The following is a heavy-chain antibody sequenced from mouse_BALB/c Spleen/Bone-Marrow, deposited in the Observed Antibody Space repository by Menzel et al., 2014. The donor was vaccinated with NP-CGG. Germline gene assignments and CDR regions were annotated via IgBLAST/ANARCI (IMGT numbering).Heavy chain of an antibody. V-gene: IGHV4-1*02. J-gene: IGHJ3*01. D-gene: IGHD4-1*01. CDR2: INPDSSTI. Sequence: EVQGVESGGGLVQPGGSLKLSCAASGFDFSRYWMSWVRQAPGKGLEWIGEINPDSSTISYTPSLKDKFIISRDNAKNTLYLQMSKVRSEDTALYYCAPNWDRGFAYWGQGTLVTVSA. CDR3: APNWDRGFAY. CDR1: GFDFSRYW.